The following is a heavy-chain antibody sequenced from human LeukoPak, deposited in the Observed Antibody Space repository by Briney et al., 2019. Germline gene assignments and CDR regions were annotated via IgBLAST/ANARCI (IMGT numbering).Heavy chain of an antibody. CDR2: FDPEDGET. Sequence: ASVKVSCKVSGYILTELSMHWVRQAPGKGLEWMGGFDPEDGETIYAQKFQGRVTMTEDTSTDTAYMELCSLRSEDTAVYYCATDRASLGTGSGSYHFWGQGTLVTVSS. J-gene: IGHJ4*02. V-gene: IGHV1-24*01. CDR3: ATDRASLGTGSGSYHF. D-gene: IGHD3-10*01. CDR1: GYILTELS.